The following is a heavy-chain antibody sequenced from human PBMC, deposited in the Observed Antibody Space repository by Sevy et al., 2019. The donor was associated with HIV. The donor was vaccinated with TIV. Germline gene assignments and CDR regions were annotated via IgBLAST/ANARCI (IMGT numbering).Heavy chain of an antibody. CDR2: ISYDGSNK. J-gene: IGHJ4*02. V-gene: IGHV3-30-3*01. Sequence: QLGGSLRLSCAASGFTFSSYAMHWVRQAPGKGLEWVAVISYDGSNKYYADSGKGRFTISRDNSKNTLYLLMNSLRAEDTAVYYCASLPPIVVVPAATFRAAADTRTFDYWGQGTLVTVSS. D-gene: IGHD2-2*01. CDR1: GFTFSSYA. CDR3: ASLPPIVVVPAATFRAAADTRTFDY.